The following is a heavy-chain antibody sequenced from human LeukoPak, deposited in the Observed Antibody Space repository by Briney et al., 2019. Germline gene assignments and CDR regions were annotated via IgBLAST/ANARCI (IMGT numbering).Heavy chain of an antibody. CDR3: ARARRDGYNWANWYFDL. J-gene: IGHJ2*01. Sequence: GSLRLSWPAPDFPSISYEMTWVRKAPGKGLEWGPYISSSGSTIYNADTVKGRFTISRDNAKNSLYLQMNSLRAEDTAVYYCARARRDGYNWANWYFDLWGRGTLVTVSS. CDR1: DFPSISYE. CDR2: ISSSGSTI. V-gene: IGHV3-48*03. D-gene: IGHD5-24*01.